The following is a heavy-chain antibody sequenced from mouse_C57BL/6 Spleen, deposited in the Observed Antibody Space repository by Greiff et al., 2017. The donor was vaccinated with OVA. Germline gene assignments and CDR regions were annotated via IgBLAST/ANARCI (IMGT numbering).Heavy chain of an antibody. CDR1: GFTFSSYT. CDR3: ARDSNSYFDY. CDR2: ISGGGGNT. J-gene: IGHJ2*01. V-gene: IGHV5-9*01. D-gene: IGHD2-5*01. Sequence: EVKLVESGGGLVKPGGSLKLSCAASGFTFSSYTMSWVRQTPEKRLEWVATISGGGGNTYYPDSVKGRFTISRDNAKNTLYLQMSSLRSEDTALYYCARDSNSYFDYWGQGTTLTVSS.